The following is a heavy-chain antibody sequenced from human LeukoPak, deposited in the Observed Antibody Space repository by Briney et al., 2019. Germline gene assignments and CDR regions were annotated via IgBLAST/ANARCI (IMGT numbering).Heavy chain of an antibody. V-gene: IGHV3-7*01. CDR1: GFTFSNYW. Sequence: QTGGSLRLSCAASGFTFSNYWMNWVRQAPVKELEWVANIKQDSSQKWYVDSVKGRFTISRDNARNSLYLEMNNLRVEDTAVYYCAREFGPDYWGQGTLVAVSS. CDR3: AREFGPDY. CDR2: IKQDSSQK. D-gene: IGHD3-10*01. J-gene: IGHJ4*02.